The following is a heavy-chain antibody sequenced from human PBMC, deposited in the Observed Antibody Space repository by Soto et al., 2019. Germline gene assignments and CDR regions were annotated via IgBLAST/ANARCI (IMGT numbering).Heavy chain of an antibody. Sequence: PGGSLRFSCAACGFTFATYAMSWVRQAPGKALGWGSAISATGISTHYADSGKGRVTISRDDSANTVSLEMSTRTAEDTAVYCCARDKDTSSWTGFDCWGHGTLVTVSP. D-gene: IGHD1-1*01. CDR3: ARDKDTSSWTGFDC. J-gene: IGHJ4*01. CDR2: ISATGIST. V-gene: IGHV3-23*01. CDR1: GFTFATYA.